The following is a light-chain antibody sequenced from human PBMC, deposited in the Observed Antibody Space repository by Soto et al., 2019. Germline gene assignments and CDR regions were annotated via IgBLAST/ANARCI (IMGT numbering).Light chain of an antibody. V-gene: IGLV1-44*01. J-gene: IGLJ2*01. Sequence: QSVLTQPPSASGTPGQRVTISCSGSSSNIGSNTVNWYQQLPGSAPKLLMYSTNQRPSGVPDRFSGSKSRTSASLAISGLQSEDEADYYCAAWDGSLNVVLFGGGTKLTVL. CDR2: STN. CDR1: SSNIGSNT. CDR3: AAWDGSLNVVL.